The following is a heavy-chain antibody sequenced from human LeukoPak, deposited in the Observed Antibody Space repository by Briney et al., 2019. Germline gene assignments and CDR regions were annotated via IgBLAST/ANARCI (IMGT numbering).Heavy chain of an antibody. V-gene: IGHV3-7*03. CDR3: AREVEAWLTRSGYDRYFDY. J-gene: IGHJ4*02. D-gene: IGHD5-12*01. CDR1: GFTFSSYW. CDR2: IKQDGSEK. Sequence: GGSLRLSCAASGFTFSSYWMSWVRQAPGKGLEWAANIKQDGSEKYYVDSVKGRFTISRDNPKNTLYLQMTSLRAEDTAVYYCAREVEAWLTRSGYDRYFDYWGQGTLVTVSS.